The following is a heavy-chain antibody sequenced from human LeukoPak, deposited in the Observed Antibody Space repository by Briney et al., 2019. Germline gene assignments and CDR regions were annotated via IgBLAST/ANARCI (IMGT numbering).Heavy chain of an antibody. D-gene: IGHD5-18*01. CDR3: ARVDTAMVIDY. J-gene: IGHJ4*02. CDR2: IIPILGIA. V-gene: IGHV1-69*04. Sequence: SGKVSCKASGGTFSSYAISWVRQAPGQGLEWMGRIIPILGIANYAQKFQGRVTITADKSTSTAYMELSSLRSEDTAVYYCARVDTAMVIDYWGQGTLVTVFS. CDR1: GGTFSSYA.